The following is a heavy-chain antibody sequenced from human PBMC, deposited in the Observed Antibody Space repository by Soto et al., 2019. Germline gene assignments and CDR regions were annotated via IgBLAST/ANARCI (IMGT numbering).Heavy chain of an antibody. CDR3: ARVLAASASRDFDY. D-gene: IGHD6-6*01. CDR2: INPSGGT. J-gene: IGHJ4*02. CDR1: GGSFSTDY. V-gene: IGHV4-34*01. Sequence: QVQLQQWGAGLLKPSETLSLTCAVYGGSFSTDYWSWIRQPPGKGLEWIGEINPSGGTNYNPSLKSQVTISVATSKKQFSQKLTSVTAADPAVYYCARVLAASASRDFDYWGQGTLVTVSS.